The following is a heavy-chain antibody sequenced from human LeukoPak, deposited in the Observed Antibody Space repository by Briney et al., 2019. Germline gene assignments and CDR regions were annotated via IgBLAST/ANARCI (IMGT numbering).Heavy chain of an antibody. CDR1: GFTFDDYT. CDR3: VAYGDYVFGVVY. J-gene: IGHJ4*02. D-gene: IGHD4-17*01. CDR2: ISWNSGSI. V-gene: IGHV3-9*03. Sequence: GGSLRLSCAASGFTFDDYTMHWVRQAPGKGLEWVSGISWNSGSIGYADSVKGRFTISRDNAKNSLYLQMNSLRAEDMALYYCVAYGDYVFGVVYWGQGTLVTVSS.